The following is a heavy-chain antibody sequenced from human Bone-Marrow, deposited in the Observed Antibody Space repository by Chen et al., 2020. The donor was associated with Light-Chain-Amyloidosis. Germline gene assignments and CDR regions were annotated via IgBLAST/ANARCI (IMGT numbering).Heavy chain of an antibody. V-gene: IGHV1-2*02. Sequence: QVQLVQSGAEVKKPGASVKVSCKASGYTFTGHYMHWVRQAPGQGLEWMGWINPNSGGTNYAQKFQGRVTMTRDTSISTAYMELSRLRSDDTAVYYCAREKSGPYYYYGMDVWGQGTTVTVSS. CDR1: GYTFTGHY. D-gene: IGHD3-3*01. J-gene: IGHJ6*02. CDR2: INPNSGGT. CDR3: AREKSGPYYYYGMDV.